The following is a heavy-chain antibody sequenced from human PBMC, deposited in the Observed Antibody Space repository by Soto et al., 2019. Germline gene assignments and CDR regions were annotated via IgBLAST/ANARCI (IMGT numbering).Heavy chain of an antibody. V-gene: IGHV2-5*02. D-gene: IGHD2-15*01. Sequence: QITLKESGPTLVKPTQTLTLTCTFSGFSLSTRGVGVGWIRQPPGKALGWLALIYWDDDKRYSPSLKSRLTITKDCYNKHVVPTMTIMDLVDTSTYYCVLRGCNVISSYNGYFDLWGRGTLVTVTS. CDR1: GFSLSTRGVG. CDR3: VLRGCNVISSYNGYFDL. J-gene: IGHJ2*01. CDR2: IYWDDDK.